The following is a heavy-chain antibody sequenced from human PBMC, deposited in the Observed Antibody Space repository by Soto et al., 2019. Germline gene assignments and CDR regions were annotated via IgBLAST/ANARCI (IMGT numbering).Heavy chain of an antibody. CDR3: AKPFTTEALLWFGESPPPYYYYYGMDV. J-gene: IGHJ6*02. CDR2: ISGSGGST. Sequence: GGSLRLSCAASGFTFSSYAMSWVRQAPGKGLEWVSAISGSGGSTYYADSVKGRFTISRDNSKNTLYLQMNSLRAEDTAVYYWAKPFTTEALLWFGESPPPYYYYYGMDVWGQGTTVTVSS. CDR1: GFTFSSYA. D-gene: IGHD3-10*01. V-gene: IGHV3-23*01.